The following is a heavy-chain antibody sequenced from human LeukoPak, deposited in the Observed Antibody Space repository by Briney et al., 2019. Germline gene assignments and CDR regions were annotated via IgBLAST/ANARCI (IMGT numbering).Heavy chain of an antibody. CDR3: ARDARPPYYYYYYMDV. CDR2: IKEDGSEK. CDR1: GFTFHTYW. V-gene: IGHV3-7*01. J-gene: IGHJ6*03. Sequence: GGSLRLSCTASGFTFHTYWMRWVRQAPGKGLEWVANIKEDGSEKYCVDSVKGRFTIYRDNAKTSLYLQMNSLRAEDTAVYYCARDARPPYYYYYYMDVWGKGTTVTVSS.